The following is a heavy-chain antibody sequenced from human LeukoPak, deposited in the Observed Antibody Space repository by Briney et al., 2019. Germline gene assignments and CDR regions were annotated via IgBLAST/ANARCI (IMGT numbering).Heavy chain of an antibody. CDR3: VRGPGDYYSTDY. CDR2: IYYSGRI. D-gene: IGHD2-21*01. J-gene: IGHJ4*02. V-gene: IGHV4-59*11. CDR1: GGSISSHY. Sequence: SETLSLTCNVSGGSISSHYWSWIRQPPGKGLEWIGYIYYSGRINYNPSFKSRVTISADTSKNQLSLKVTSVTAADTAVYYCVRGPGDYYSTDYWGQGTLVTVSS.